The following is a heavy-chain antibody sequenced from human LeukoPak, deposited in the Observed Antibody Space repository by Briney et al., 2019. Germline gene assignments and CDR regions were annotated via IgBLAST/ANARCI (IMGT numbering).Heavy chain of an antibody. V-gene: IGHV4-59*08. Sequence: PSETLSLTCTVSGGSISSYYWSWIRQPPGKGLEWIGYIYYSGSTNYNPSLKSRVTISVDTSKNQFSLKLSSVTAADMAVYYCASWGDYGGSFDYWGQGTLVTVSS. J-gene: IGHJ4*02. CDR1: GGSISSYY. CDR3: ASWGDYGGSFDY. D-gene: IGHD4-23*01. CDR2: IYYSGST.